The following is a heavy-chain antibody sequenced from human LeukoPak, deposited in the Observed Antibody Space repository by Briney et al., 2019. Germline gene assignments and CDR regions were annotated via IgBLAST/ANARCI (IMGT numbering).Heavy chain of an antibody. CDR1: GGSISSSSYY. Sequence: SETLSLTCTVSGGSISSSSYYWGWIRQPPGKGLEWIGSIYYSGSTYYNPSLKSRVTISVDTSKNQFSLKLSSVTAADTAVYYCARSRDYLWGSYPPGAFDIWGQGTMVTVSS. V-gene: IGHV4-39*07. CDR3: ARSRDYLWGSYPPGAFDI. D-gene: IGHD3-16*02. CDR2: IYYSGST. J-gene: IGHJ3*02.